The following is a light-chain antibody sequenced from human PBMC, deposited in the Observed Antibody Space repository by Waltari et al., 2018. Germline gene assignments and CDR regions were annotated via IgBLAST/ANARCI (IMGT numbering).Light chain of an antibody. CDR1: SSNIGAGSD. Sequence: QSVLTQPPSVSGAPGQRVTISCTGSSSNIGAGSDVTWYQQLPGTAPNLLIYGNSNRPSGFPDRFSGSKSGTSASLAITGLQAEDEADYYCQSYDSSLSGVVFGGGTKLTVL. V-gene: IGLV1-40*01. CDR2: GNS. J-gene: IGLJ2*01. CDR3: QSYDSSLSGVV.